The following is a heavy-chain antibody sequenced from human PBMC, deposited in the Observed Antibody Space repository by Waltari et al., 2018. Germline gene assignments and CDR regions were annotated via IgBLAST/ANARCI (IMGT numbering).Heavy chain of an antibody. D-gene: IGHD3-3*01. CDR2: IKPDGSEQ. J-gene: IGHJ6*02. Sequence: EVHLVESGGDLVQQGGSLRLSCAASGFTFSSIWMTWVRQAPGMGPEWVAIIKPDGSEQYYVDSVKGRFTISRDNAKNSLYLQLNSLRAEDTAVYYCVRDFWSRSYNHHGLDVWGRGTTVTVSS. V-gene: IGHV3-7*01. CDR1: GFTFSSIW. CDR3: VRDFWSRSYNHHGLDV.